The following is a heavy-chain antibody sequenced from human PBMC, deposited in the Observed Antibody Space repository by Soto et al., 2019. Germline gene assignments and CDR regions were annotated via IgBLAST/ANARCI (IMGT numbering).Heavy chain of an antibody. D-gene: IGHD6-13*01. J-gene: IGHJ3*02. V-gene: IGHV1-69*12. CDR3: ARETSAPGTFREEASDI. Sequence: QVQLVQSGAEVKKPGSSVKVACKVSGDTFSNYVINWVRQAPGQGLEWMGAIVPIFRTANYAQKFQGRVTITADEVTITAYMELSGLRSDDTATYYCARETSAPGTFREEASDIWGQGTLVTVSS. CDR2: IVPIFRTA. CDR1: GDTFSNYV.